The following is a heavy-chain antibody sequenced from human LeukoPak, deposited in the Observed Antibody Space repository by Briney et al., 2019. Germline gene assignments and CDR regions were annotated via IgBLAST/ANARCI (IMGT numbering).Heavy chain of an antibody. CDR1: GASISSYY. Sequence: SETLSLTCTVSGASISSYYWGWIRQPPGKGLEWIGYILNTGSANYNPSLKSRVTISIDTSKNQFSLKLTSVTAADTAVYYCARDKALRNWYFDLWGRGTLATISS. CDR3: ARDKALRNWYFDL. V-gene: IGHV4-59*01. J-gene: IGHJ2*01. CDR2: ILNTGSA.